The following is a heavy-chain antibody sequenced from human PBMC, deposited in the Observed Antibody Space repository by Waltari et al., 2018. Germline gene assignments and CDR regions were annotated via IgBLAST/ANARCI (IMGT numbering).Heavy chain of an antibody. J-gene: IGHJ4*02. CDR2: INSDGSRT. Sequence: EVQLVESGGGLVQPGGSLRLTCAASGFTFSSYWTHWVRQPPGKGLVWVSRINSDGSRTSYADSVKGRFTISRDNAKNTLYLQMNSLRAEDTAVYYCARDPNYYDSSGYYQVYWGQGTLVTVSS. V-gene: IGHV3-74*01. D-gene: IGHD3-22*01. CDR1: GFTFSSYW. CDR3: ARDPNYYDSSGYYQVY.